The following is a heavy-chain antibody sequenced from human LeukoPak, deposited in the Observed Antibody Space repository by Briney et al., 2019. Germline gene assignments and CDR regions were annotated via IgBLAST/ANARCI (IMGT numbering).Heavy chain of an antibody. CDR2: IKPDGSEK. Sequence: GRSLRLSCADSVNTYSGNWMSWVRQAPAKGREWVANIKPDGSEKYYVDSVRGRFTISRDNAENSLYLEMNSLRAEDTAVYYCARDRDWSFDYWGQGTLVTVSS. D-gene: IGHD3/OR15-3a*01. V-gene: IGHV3-7*05. CDR1: VNTYSGNW. CDR3: ARDRDWSFDY. J-gene: IGHJ4*02.